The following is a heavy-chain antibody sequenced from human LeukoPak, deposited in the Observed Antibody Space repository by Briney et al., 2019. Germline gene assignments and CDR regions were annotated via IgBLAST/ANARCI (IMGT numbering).Heavy chain of an antibody. CDR3: ARGLGTGYSDY. J-gene: IGHJ4*02. D-gene: IGHD1/OR15-1a*01. CDR1: GFTFSSYW. Sequence: GGSLRVSCAASGFTFSSYWMSWVRQAPGKGLEWVSSISSSSSYIYYADSVKGRFTISRDNAKNSLYLQMNSLRAEDTAVYYCARGLGTGYSDYWGQGTLVTVSS. V-gene: IGHV3-21*01. CDR2: ISSSSSYI.